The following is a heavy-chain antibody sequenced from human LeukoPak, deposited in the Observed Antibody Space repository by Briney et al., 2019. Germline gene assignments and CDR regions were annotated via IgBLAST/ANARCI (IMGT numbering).Heavy chain of an antibody. Sequence: GGSLTLSRSASAVTFITFARRWVRQAATNYLPALSALFGNGRTTYYADSVKGRFTISRDNSQNTLYLQMNSLRAEDTALYYCARGRYAWNDVRYFDYWGQGTLVSVSS. V-gene: IGHV3-23*01. CDR1: AVTFITFA. D-gene: IGHD1-1*01. CDR2: LFGNGRTT. CDR3: ARGRYAWNDVRYFDY. J-gene: IGHJ4*02.